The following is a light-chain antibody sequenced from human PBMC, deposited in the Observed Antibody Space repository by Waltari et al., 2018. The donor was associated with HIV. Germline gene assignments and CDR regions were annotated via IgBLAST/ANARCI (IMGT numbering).Light chain of an antibody. Sequence: SYVVTQPPSVSVAPGQTARLSCGGDRIGTKSVHWYQQKSGLAPVLVIYDDTDRPSGIPERFSGSNSGNTATLTIYRVEAEDEGDYYCQVWDASTTQPLVFGSGTKVTAL. J-gene: IGLJ1*01. CDR1: RIGTKS. V-gene: IGLV3-21*02. CDR2: DDT. CDR3: QVWDASTTQPLV.